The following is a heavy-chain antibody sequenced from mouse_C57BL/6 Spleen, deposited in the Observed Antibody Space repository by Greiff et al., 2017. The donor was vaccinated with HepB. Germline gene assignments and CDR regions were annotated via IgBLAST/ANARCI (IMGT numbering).Heavy chain of an antibody. Sequence: EVQLQESGEGLVKPGGSLKLSCAASGFTFSSYAMSWVRQTPEKRLEWVAYISSGGDYIYYADTVKGRFTISRDNARNTLYLQMSSLKSEDTAMYYCTRDGSSYGRFDYWGQGTTLTVSS. CDR2: ISSGGDYI. D-gene: IGHD1-1*01. CDR1: GFTFSSYA. J-gene: IGHJ2*01. CDR3: TRDGSSYGRFDY. V-gene: IGHV5-9-1*02.